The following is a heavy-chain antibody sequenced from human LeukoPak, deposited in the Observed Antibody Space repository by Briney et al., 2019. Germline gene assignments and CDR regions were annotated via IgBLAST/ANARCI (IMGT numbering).Heavy chain of an antibody. V-gene: IGHV1-24*01. CDR1: GYTLTELS. Sequence: ASVKVSCKVAGYTLTELSMHWVRQAPGKGLEWMGGFDPEDGETIYAQKFQGRVTMTEDTSTDTAYMELSSLRSEDTAAYYCATWYSGSYYAIVYGYFDYWGQGTLVTVSS. D-gene: IGHD1-26*01. J-gene: IGHJ4*02. CDR2: FDPEDGET. CDR3: ATWYSGSYYAIVYGYFDY.